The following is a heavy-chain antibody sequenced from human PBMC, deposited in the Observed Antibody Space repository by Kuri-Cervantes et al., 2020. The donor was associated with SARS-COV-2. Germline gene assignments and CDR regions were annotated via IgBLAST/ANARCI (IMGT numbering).Heavy chain of an antibody. Sequence: GGPLRLSCAASGFTFSSYAMHWVRQPPGKGLEWVAVISYDGGNKYSADSVKGRSTISRDNSKNTLYLQMKSLGAEDTAVYYCARVSWNDHGMDVWGQGTTVTVSS. J-gene: IGHJ6*02. D-gene: IGHD1-1*01. CDR2: ISYDGGNK. CDR1: GFTFSSYA. CDR3: ARVSWNDHGMDV. V-gene: IGHV3-30*16.